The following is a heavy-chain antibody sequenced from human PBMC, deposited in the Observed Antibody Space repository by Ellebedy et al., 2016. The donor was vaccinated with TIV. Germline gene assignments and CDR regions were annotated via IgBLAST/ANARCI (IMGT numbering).Heavy chain of an antibody. D-gene: IGHD3-10*01. Sequence: PGGSLRLSCAASGFTFSSYGMHWVRQAPGKGLEWVAVIWYDGSNKYYADSVKGRFTISRDNSKNSLYLQINSLRAEDTALYYCAKASGDYWGQGTLVTVSS. CDR3: AKASGDY. J-gene: IGHJ4*02. V-gene: IGHV3-30*02. CDR2: IWYDGSNK. CDR1: GFTFSSYG.